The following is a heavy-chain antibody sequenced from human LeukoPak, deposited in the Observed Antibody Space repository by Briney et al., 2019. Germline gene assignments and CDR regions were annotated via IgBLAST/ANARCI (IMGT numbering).Heavy chain of an antibody. D-gene: IGHD5-12*01. CDR1: GYTFTSYA. V-gene: IGHV1-3*03. CDR2: INAGNGNT. J-gene: IGHJ4*02. CDR3: ARRGSGYDLVGYFDY. Sequence: ASVKVSCKASGYTFTSYAMRWVRQAPGQRLEWMGWINAGNGNTKYSQEFQGRVTITRDTSASTAYMELSSLRSEDMAVYYCARRGSGYDLVGYFDYWGQGTLVTVSS.